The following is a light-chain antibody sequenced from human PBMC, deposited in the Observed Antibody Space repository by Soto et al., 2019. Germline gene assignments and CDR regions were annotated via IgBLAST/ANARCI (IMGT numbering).Light chain of an antibody. CDR2: LGS. J-gene: IGKJ1*01. CDR1: QSLLHSNGYNY. CDR3: MQELQTPRT. Sequence: DIVMTQSPLSLPVTPGEPASISCRSSQSLLHSNGYNYLDWYLQKPGQSPQLLIYLGSNRASGVPDRLSVSRSGTGFTRKISRVEAEEVGVYSCMQELQTPRTIGQGAKEDI. V-gene: IGKV2-28*01.